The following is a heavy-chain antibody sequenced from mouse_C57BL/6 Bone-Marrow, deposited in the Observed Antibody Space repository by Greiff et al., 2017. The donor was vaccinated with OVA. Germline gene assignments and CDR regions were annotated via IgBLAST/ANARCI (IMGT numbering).Heavy chain of an antibody. CDR3: REDYYAMDY. CDR1: GYTFTDYE. CDR2: IDPETGGT. Sequence: VQLVESGAELVRPGASVTLSCKASGYTFTDYEMHWVKQTPVHGLEWIGAIDPETGGTAYNQKFKGKAILTADKSSSTAYMELRSLTSEDSAVYYCREDYYAMDYWGQGTSVTVSS. J-gene: IGHJ4*01. V-gene: IGHV1-15*01.